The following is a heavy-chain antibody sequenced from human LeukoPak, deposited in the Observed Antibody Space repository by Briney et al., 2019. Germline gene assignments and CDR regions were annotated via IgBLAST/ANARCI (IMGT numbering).Heavy chain of an antibody. CDR1: GGSISSYY. CDR3: AREVYGDYVNWFDP. CDR2: IYYSGST. D-gene: IGHD4-17*01. J-gene: IGHJ5*02. Sequence: SETLSLTCTASGGSISSYYWSWIRQPPGKGLEWIGYIYYSGSTNYNPSLKSRVTISVDTSKNQFSLKLSSVTAADTAVYYCAREVYGDYVNWFDPWGQGTLVTVSS. V-gene: IGHV4-59*01.